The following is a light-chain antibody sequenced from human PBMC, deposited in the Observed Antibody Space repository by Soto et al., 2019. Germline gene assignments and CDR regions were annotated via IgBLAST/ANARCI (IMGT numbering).Light chain of an antibody. V-gene: IGLV1-44*01. CDR2: SDD. J-gene: IGLJ2*01. Sequence: QSVLTQPPSASGTPGKRVTISCSGSNSNIGRNTVSWYKQVPGTAPKSLIYSDDQRPSGVPDRISGSRSGTSASLAISGLQSGDEAEYYCAAWDDTLRARVFGGGTKLTVL. CDR1: NSNIGRNT. CDR3: AAWDDTLRARV.